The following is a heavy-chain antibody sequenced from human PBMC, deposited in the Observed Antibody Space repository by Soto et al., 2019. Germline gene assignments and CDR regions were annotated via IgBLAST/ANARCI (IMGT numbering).Heavy chain of an antibody. CDR2: IYYSGST. CDR1: GGSISSGGYY. J-gene: IGHJ6*02. Sequence: QVQLQESGPGLVKPSQTLSLTCTVSGGSISSGGYYWSWIRQHPGKGLEWIGYIYYSGSTYYNPSLKSRVTISVDTSKNQSSLKLSSVTAADTAVYYCARSGLLIGEPTYYGMDVWGQGTTVTVSS. D-gene: IGHD1-1*01. CDR3: ARSGLLIGEPTYYGMDV. V-gene: IGHV4-31*03.